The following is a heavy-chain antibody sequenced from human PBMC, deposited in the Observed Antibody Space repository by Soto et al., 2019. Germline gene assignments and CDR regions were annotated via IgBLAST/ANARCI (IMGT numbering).Heavy chain of an antibody. Sequence: EVQLVESGGGLVQPGRSLRLSCAASGFSFYDYGMHWVRQAPGKGLEWVSGISWNSGRIGYADSVKGRFTISRDNAKKSLYLQMNSLRAEDTALYYCAKGPVGGILPESRGYWFDYWGQGTLVTVSS. V-gene: IGHV3-9*01. D-gene: IGHD3-22*01. CDR3: AKGPVGGILPESRGYWFDY. CDR2: ISWNSGRI. CDR1: GFSFYDYG. J-gene: IGHJ5*01.